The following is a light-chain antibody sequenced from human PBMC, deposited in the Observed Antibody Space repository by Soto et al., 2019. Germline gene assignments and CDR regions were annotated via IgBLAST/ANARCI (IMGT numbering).Light chain of an antibody. CDR1: SSNIGSNT. CDR2: SNN. V-gene: IGLV1-44*01. CDR3: SPWDNTFNRLV. J-gene: IGLJ1*01. Sequence: QSVLTQPPSASGTPGQRVTISCSGSSSNIGSNTVNWYQQLPGTAPKLLIYSNNQRPSGVPDRFSGSKSGTSASLAISGPEFEYEPDYSCSPWDNTFNRLVFGTGTTITFL.